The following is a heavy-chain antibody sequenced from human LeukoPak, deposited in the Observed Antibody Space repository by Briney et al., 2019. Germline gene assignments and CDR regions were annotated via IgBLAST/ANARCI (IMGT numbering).Heavy chain of an antibody. Sequence: GGSLRLSCAASGFTFSSYGMHWVRQAPGKGLEWVAVIWYDGSNKYYADSVKGRFTISRDNSKNTLYLQMNSLRAEDTAVYYCTTDYTPGIVGATGPPDWGQGTLVTVSS. J-gene: IGHJ4*02. D-gene: IGHD1-26*01. CDR3: TTDYTPGIVGATGPPD. CDR1: GFTFSSYG. CDR2: IWYDGSNK. V-gene: IGHV3-33*01.